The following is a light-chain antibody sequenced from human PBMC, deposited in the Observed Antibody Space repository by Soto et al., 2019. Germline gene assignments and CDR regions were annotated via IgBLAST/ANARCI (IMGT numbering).Light chain of an antibody. CDR1: SSDVGGYDY. CDR2: EVT. Sequence: QSALTQPASVSGSPGQTITISCTGTSSDVGGYDYVSWYQQHPDKAPRFMIYEVTNRPSGVSHRFSGSKSGNTASLTISGLQAEDETDYFCSLYSSNGSLIFGPGTKVTVL. V-gene: IGLV2-14*01. CDR3: SLYSSNGSLI. J-gene: IGLJ1*01.